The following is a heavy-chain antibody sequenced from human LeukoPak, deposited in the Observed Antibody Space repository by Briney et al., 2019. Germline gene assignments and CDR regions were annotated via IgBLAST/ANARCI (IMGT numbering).Heavy chain of an antibody. V-gene: IGHV3-66*01. CDR2: IYNGGST. D-gene: IGHD6-19*01. CDR3: AREYSSGWYAYFDY. CDR1: GFTVSSNY. J-gene: IGHJ4*02. Sequence: GGSLRLSCAASGFTVSSNYMSWVRQAPGKGLEWVSVIYNGGSTYYADSVKGRFTISRDNSKNTLYLQMNSLRAEDTAVYYCAREYSSGWYAYFDYWGQGTLVTVSS.